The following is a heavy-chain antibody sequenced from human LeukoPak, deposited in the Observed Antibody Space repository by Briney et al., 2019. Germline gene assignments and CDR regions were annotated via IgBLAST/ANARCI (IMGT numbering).Heavy chain of an antibody. CDR1: GYTFTSYG. CDR2: ISAYNGNT. V-gene: IGHV1-18*01. CDR3: ARVRSLYYYDSSGLWGYFDY. J-gene: IGHJ4*02. D-gene: IGHD3-22*01. Sequence: ASVKVSCKASGYTFTSYGISWVRQAPGQGLEWMGWISAYNGNTNYAQKLQGRVTMTTDTSTSTAYMELRSLRSDDTAVYYCARVRSLYYYDSSGLWGYFDYWGQGTLVTVSS.